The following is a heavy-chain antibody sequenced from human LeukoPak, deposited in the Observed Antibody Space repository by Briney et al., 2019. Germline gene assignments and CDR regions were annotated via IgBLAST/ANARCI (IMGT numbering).Heavy chain of an antibody. V-gene: IGHV4-59*01. J-gene: IGHJ4*02. CDR3: ARGWASSWYYFDF. CDR2: TYDSGSS. D-gene: IGHD2-2*01. CDR1: GGSMRNYC. Sequence: SETLSLTCGVSGGSMRNYCWSWIRQPQGKGLEWIGYTYDSGSSSYNPSLRSRVSISIDTSKNQFSLNLSSVTAADTAVYYCARGWASSWYYFDFWGQGTLVTVSS.